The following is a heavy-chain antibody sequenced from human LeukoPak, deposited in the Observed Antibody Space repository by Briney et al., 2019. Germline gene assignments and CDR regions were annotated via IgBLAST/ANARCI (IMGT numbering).Heavy chain of an antibody. CDR3: ARPHDYGDSRGWAFDI. V-gene: IGHV5-51*01. D-gene: IGHD4-17*01. J-gene: IGHJ3*02. Sequence: GESLKISCKGSGYSFTSYWIGWVRQMPGKGLEWLGIIYPGDSDTRYSPSFQGQVTISADKSISTAYLQWSSLKASDTAMYYCARPHDYGDSRGWAFDIWGQGTMVTVSS. CDR2: IYPGDSDT. CDR1: GYSFTSYW.